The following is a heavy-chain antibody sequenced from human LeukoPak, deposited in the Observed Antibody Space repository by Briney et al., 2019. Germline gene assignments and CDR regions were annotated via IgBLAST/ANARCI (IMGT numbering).Heavy chain of an antibody. CDR3: ARHLRSFPDY. Sequence: SGTLSLTCTFSGGSISSYYWSWIRQPPGKGLEWIGSIYYSGSTNDNPSLKSRVTMSLDTSKKQLSLKLSSVTAADTAVYYCARHLRSFPDYWGQGTLVTVSS. D-gene: IGHD3-3*02. CDR1: GGSISSYY. V-gene: IGHV4-59*08. CDR2: IYYSGST. J-gene: IGHJ4*02.